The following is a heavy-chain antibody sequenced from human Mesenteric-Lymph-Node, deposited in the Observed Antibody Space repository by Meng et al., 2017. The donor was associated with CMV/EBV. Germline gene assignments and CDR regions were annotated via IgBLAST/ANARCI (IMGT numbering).Heavy chain of an antibody. CDR2: ISGDGTIQ. CDR1: GGSISSSS. Sequence: LSLTCTVSGGSISSSSYYWGWIRQPPGKGLEWVAVISGDGTIQYYADSVKGRFTISRDNSKNTLYVKMNSLRAEDTAVYYCARGWGEDWGQGTLVTVSS. CDR3: ARGWGED. V-gene: IGHV3-30-3*01. D-gene: IGHD3-10*01. J-gene: IGHJ4*02.